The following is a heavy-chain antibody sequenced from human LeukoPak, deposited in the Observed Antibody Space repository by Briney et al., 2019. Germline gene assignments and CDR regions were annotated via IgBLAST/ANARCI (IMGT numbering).Heavy chain of an antibody. CDR1: GFTFSNAW. D-gene: IGHD6-6*01. CDR2: IKSKTDGGTT. J-gene: IGHJ4*02. Sequence: KSGGSLRLSCAASGFTFSNAWMSWVRQAPGKGLEWVGRIKSKTDGGTTDYAAPVKGRFTISRDDSKNTLYLQMNSLKTEDTAVYYCTTVGQQPLQENAARVKIFDYWGQGTLVTVSS. V-gene: IGHV3-15*01. CDR3: TTVGQQPLQENAARVKIFDY.